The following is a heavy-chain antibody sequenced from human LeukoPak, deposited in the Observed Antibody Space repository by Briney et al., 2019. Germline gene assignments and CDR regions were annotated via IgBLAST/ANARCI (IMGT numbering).Heavy chain of an antibody. D-gene: IGHD6-25*01. V-gene: IGHV1-69*01. CDR3: AGTKKSGGIYFDY. CDR2: IIPIFGTA. Sequence: SVKVSCKASGGTFSSYAISWVRQAPGQGLEWMGGIIPIFGTANYAQKFQGRVTITADESTSTAYMELSSLRSEDTAVYYCAGTKKSGGIYFDYWGQGTLVTVSS. CDR1: GGTFSSYA. J-gene: IGHJ4*02.